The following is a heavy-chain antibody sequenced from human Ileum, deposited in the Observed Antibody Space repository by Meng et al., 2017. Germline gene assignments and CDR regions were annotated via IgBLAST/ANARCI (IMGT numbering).Heavy chain of an antibody. Sequence: QGQPKTGGAGLLQPSETLSLTCAVYGGSFSGYYWSWIRQPPGKGLEWIGEINHSGSTNYNPSLKSRVTISVDTSKNQFSLKLSSVTAADTAVYYCARGGPWFDPWGQGTLVTVSS. J-gene: IGHJ5*02. CDR3: ARGGPWFDP. V-gene: IGHV4-34*01. CDR2: INHSGST. CDR1: GGSFSGYY.